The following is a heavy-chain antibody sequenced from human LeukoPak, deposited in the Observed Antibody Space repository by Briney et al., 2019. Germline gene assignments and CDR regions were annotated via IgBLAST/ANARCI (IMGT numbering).Heavy chain of an antibody. V-gene: IGHV3-23*01. CDR3: ARGGESFLGIAAAGRFDY. D-gene: IGHD6-13*01. Sequence: GGSLRLSCAASGFTFSSYAMSWVRQAPGKGPEWVSAISHSGGTTYYADSVKGRFTITRDNSKNTLYLQMNSLRAEDTAVYYCARGGESFLGIAAAGRFDYWGQGTLVTVSS. J-gene: IGHJ4*02. CDR1: GFTFSSYA. CDR2: ISHSGGTT.